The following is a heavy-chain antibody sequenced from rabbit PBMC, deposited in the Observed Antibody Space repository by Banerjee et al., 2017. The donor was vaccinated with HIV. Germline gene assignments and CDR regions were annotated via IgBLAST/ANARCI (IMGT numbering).Heavy chain of an antibody. CDR2: INSSSGNT. V-gene: IGHV1S45*01. CDR1: GFSFSNKYV. CDR3: ARSGPGSSYAFDL. J-gene: IGHJ4*01. Sequence: QEQLEESGGDLVKPEGSLTITCTASGFSFSNKYVMCWVRQAPGKGLEWIGCINSSSGNTVYATWAKGRFTISKTSWTTVTLQMTSLTAADTATYFCARSGPGSSYAFDLWGPGTLVTVS. D-gene: IGHD8-1*01.